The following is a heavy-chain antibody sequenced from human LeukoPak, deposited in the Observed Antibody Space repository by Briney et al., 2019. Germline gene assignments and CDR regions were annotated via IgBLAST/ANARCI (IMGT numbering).Heavy chain of an antibody. J-gene: IGHJ5*02. D-gene: IGHD6-13*01. V-gene: IGHV3-21*01. CDR1: GFTFSSYS. CDR3: ARLSSSWNRWFDP. Sequence: GGSLRLSCAASGFTFSSYSMNWVRQAPGKGLEWVSSISSSSSYIYYADSVKGRFTISRDNAKNSLYLQMNSLRAKDTAVYYCARLSSSWNRWFDPWGQGTLVTVSS. CDR2: ISSSSSYI.